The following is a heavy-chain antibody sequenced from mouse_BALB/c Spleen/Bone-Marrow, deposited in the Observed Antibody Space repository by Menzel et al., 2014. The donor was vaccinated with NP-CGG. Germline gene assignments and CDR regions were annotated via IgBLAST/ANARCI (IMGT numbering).Heavy chain of an antibody. CDR2: ISYDGSN. D-gene: IGHD1-1*01. Sequence: EVKLQESGPGLVKPSQSLSLTCSVTGYSITSGYYWNWIRQFPGNKLEWMGYISYDGSNNYNPPLKNRISITRDTSKNQFFLKLNSVTTEDTATYYCAREGGSRAYWGQGTLVTVSA. CDR1: GYSITSGYY. V-gene: IGHV3-6*02. CDR3: AREGGSRAY. J-gene: IGHJ3*01.